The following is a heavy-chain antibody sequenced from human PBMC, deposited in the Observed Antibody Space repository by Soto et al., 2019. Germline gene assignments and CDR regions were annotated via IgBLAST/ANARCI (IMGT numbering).Heavy chain of an antibody. V-gene: IGHV2-5*01. CDR3: THSGVTYYYGPGNDYAMNH. CDR1: GFSLSTSGVG. CDR2: IYGNDDK. Sequence: SGPTLVNPPQTLTLTCTFSGFSLSTSGVGVGWIRQPPGKALECLALIYGNDDKRYSPSLKNRLTITKDTSKNQVVITMTNMDPVDTATYYCTHSGVTYYYGPGNDYAMNHWGQGTLVTAPQ. J-gene: IGHJ4*02. D-gene: IGHD3-10*01.